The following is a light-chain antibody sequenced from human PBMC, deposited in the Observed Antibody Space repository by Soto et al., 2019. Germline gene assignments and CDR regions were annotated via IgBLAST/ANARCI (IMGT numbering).Light chain of an antibody. CDR3: QQYHTYWT. CDR2: KAS. Sequence: DIQMTQSPSTLSASVGDRVSITCRASQSISNWLAWYQQKPGKAPKLLIYKASSLESGVPSRFSGSGSGTEFTLTISNLQPDDFATYYCQQYHTYWTFGQGTRLEIK. CDR1: QSISNW. V-gene: IGKV1-5*03. J-gene: IGKJ2*01.